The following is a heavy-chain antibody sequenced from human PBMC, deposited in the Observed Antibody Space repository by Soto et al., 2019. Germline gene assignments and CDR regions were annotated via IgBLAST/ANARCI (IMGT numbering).Heavy chain of an antibody. CDR1: GYSFTSYL. V-gene: IGHV5-10-1*01. J-gene: IGHJ6*02. Sequence: GESLKISCKGSGYSFTSYLISWVRRMPGKGLEWMGRIDPSDSYTNYSPSFQGHVTISADKSISTAHLQWSSLKASDTAVYYCAKRRGDHSNYSWGIDVWGQGTKVTV. CDR2: IDPSDSYT. CDR3: AKRRGDHSNYSWGIDV. D-gene: IGHD4-4*01.